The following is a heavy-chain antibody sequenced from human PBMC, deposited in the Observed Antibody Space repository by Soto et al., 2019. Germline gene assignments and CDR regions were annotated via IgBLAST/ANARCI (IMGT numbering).Heavy chain of an antibody. D-gene: IGHD4-17*01. CDR3: ARKGYGDYTINY. J-gene: IGHJ4*02. V-gene: IGHV2-5*02. CDR1: GFSLSTSGVG. Sequence: QITLKESGPSLVKPTQTLTLTCTFSGFSLSTSGVGVGWFRQPPGKALEWLAVIYWDDYKHYSPSLKSRLTITKDTYKNQVVLTMTNMDPVDTATYSCARKGYGDYTINYWGQGTLVTFSS. CDR2: IYWDDYK.